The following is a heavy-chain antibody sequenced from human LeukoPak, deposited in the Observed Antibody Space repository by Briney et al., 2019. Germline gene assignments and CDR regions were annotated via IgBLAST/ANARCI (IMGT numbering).Heavy chain of an antibody. CDR2: INHSAST. CDR1: GGSFSGYY. J-gene: IGHJ4*02. V-gene: IGHV4-34*01. Sequence: SETLSLTCAVYGGSFSGYYWSWIRQPPGKGLEWIGEINHSASTNYNPSLKGRVTISVDTSKNHFSLKLSSVTAADTAVYYCARGRFHFWSGPFAGDWGQGTLVTVSS. D-gene: IGHD3-3*02. CDR3: ARGRFHFWSGPFAGD.